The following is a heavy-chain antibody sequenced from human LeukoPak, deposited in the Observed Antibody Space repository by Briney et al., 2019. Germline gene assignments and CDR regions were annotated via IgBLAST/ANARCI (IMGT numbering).Heavy chain of an antibody. CDR2: IYHSGST. D-gene: IGHD3-3*01. Sequence: PSGTLSLTCAVSGGSISSSNWWSWVRQPPGKGLEWIGEIYHSGSTNYNPSLKSRVTISVDTSKNQFSLKLSSVTAADTAVYYCARRVTIFGVVRWYFDLWGRGTLVTVSS. CDR3: ARRVTIFGVVRWYFDL. V-gene: IGHV4-4*02. J-gene: IGHJ2*01. CDR1: GGSISSSNW.